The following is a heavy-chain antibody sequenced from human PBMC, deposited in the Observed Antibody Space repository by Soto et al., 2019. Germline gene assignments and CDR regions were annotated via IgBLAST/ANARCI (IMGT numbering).Heavy chain of an antibody. CDR1: GFTVSSNY. D-gene: IGHD3-3*01. CDR2: IYSGGST. Sequence: GGSLRLSCAASGFTVSSNYMSWVRQAPGKGLEWVSVIYSGGSTYYADSVKGRFTISRDNSKNTLYLQMNSLRAEDTAVYYCARGITIFGESNWFDPWGQGTLVTVSS. J-gene: IGHJ5*02. V-gene: IGHV3-66*01. CDR3: ARGITIFGESNWFDP.